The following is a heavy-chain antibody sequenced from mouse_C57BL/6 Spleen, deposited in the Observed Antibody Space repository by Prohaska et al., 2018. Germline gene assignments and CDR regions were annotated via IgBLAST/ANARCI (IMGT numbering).Heavy chain of an antibody. CDR2: ISYDGSN. CDR3: ARNYWYFDV. Sequence: DVQLQESGPGLVKPSQSLSLTCSVTGYSITSGYYWNWIRQFPGNKLEWMGYISYDGSNNYNPSLKNRISITRDTSKNQFFLKLNSVTTEDTATYYCARNYWYFDVWGTGTTVTVSS. J-gene: IGHJ1*03. V-gene: IGHV3-6*01. CDR1: GYSITSGYY.